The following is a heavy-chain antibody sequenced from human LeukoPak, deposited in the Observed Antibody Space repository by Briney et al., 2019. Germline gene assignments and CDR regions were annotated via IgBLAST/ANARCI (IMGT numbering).Heavy chain of an antibody. CDR3: ASAPRRGWYSYDFSCDY. V-gene: IGHV4-38-2*01. CDR2: IYHSGST. CDR1: GYSISSGYY. Sequence: SETLSLTCAVSGYSISSGYYWGWIRQPPGKGLEWIGSIYHSGSTYYNPSLKSRVTISVDTSKNQFSLKLSSVTAADTAVYYCASAPRRGWYSYDFSCDYWGQGTLVTVSS. D-gene: IGHD3/OR15-3a*01. J-gene: IGHJ4*02.